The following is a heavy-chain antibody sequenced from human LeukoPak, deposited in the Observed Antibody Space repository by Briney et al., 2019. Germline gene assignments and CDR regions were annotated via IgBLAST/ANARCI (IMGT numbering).Heavy chain of an antibody. CDR2: IKQDGSEK. CDR1: GFTFSSYW. J-gene: IGHJ4*02. Sequence: GGSLRLSCAASGFTFSSYWMTWVRQAPGKWLEWVANIKQDGSEKYYVDSAKGRFTISRDNSKNTLYLQMNSLRAEDTAVYYCARGGHGYSSEGFDYWGQGTLVTVSS. CDR3: ARGGHGYSSEGFDY. D-gene: IGHD6-25*01. V-gene: IGHV3-7*01.